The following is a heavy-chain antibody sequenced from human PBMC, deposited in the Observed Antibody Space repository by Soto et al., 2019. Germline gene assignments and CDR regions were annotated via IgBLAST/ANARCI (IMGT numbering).Heavy chain of an antibody. CDR1: GFTFSNAW. Sequence: GGSLRLSCAASGFTFSNAWMSWVRQAPGKGLEWVGRIKSKTDDGTTDYAAPVKGRFTISRDDSKNTLYLQMNSLKTEDTAVYYCTTVPRRYCGGDCYLSYGKDVWGQGTTVTVSS. V-gene: IGHV3-15*01. J-gene: IGHJ6*02. CDR3: TTVPRRYCGGDCYLSYGKDV. CDR2: IKSKTDDGTT. D-gene: IGHD2-21*02.